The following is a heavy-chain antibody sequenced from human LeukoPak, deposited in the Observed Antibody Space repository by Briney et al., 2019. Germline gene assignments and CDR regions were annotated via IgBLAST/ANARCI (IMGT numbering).Heavy chain of an antibody. D-gene: IGHD6-19*01. J-gene: IGHJ4*02. Sequence: ASVKVSCTASGYTFTGYYMHWVRQAPGQGLEWMGWINPNSGGTNYAQKFQGRVTMTRDTSISTAYMELSRLRSDDTAVYYCARAGRVYSSGWYGRYWGQGTLVTVSS. V-gene: IGHV1-2*02. CDR3: ARAGRVYSSGWYGRY. CDR1: GYTFTGYY. CDR2: INPNSGGT.